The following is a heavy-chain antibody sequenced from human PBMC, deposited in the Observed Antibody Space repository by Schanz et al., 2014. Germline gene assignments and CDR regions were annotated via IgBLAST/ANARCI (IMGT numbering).Heavy chain of an antibody. CDR3: AGTTILAD. D-gene: IGHD3-3*01. V-gene: IGHV3-9*01. Sequence: VQLVESGGGVVQPGRSLRLSCAASGFTFDDYAMHWVRQAPGKGLEWVSGISWNSGSIGYADSVKGRFTISRDEAKNPPYLQMNSPRDEDPAGYYCAGTTILADRGQGTPVAVSS. CDR2: ISWNSGSI. CDR1: GFTFDDYA. J-gene: IGHJ4*02.